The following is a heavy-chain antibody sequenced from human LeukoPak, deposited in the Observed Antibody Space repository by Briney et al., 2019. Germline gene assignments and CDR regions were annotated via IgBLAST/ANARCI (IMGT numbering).Heavy chain of an antibody. J-gene: IGHJ4*02. CDR2: IYYSGST. CDR3: ARHRQCSSTSCYDLDY. Sequence: SETLSLTCTVSGGSTSSSSYYWGWIRQPPGKGLEWIGSIYYSGSTYYNPSLKSRVTISVDTSKNQFSLKLSSVTAADTAVYYCARHRQCSSTSCYDLDYWGQGTLVTVSS. CDR1: GGSTSSSSYY. V-gene: IGHV4-39*01. D-gene: IGHD2-2*01.